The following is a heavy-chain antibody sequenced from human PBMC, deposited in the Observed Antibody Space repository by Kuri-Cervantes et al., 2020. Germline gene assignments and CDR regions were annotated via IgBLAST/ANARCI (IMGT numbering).Heavy chain of an antibody. CDR1: GYTLTELS. Sequence: ASVKVSCKVSGYTLTELSMHWVRQAPGKGLEWMGGFDPEDGETIYAQKFQGRVTMTEDTSTDTAYMELSSLRSDDTAVYYCARGGAAAGTGPYYYYYGMDVWGQGTTVTVSS. J-gene: IGHJ6*02. V-gene: IGHV1-24*01. D-gene: IGHD6-13*01. CDR2: FDPEDGET. CDR3: ARGGAAAGTGPYYYYYGMDV.